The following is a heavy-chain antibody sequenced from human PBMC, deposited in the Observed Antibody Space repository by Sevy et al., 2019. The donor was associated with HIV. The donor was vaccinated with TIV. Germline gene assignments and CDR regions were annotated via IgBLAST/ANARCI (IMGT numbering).Heavy chain of an antibody. D-gene: IGHD2-15*01. CDR2: INSDGSST. V-gene: IGHV3-74*01. CDR3: ASDRCSGGSCYSFDY. CDR1: GFTFSSYW. Sequence: GGSLRLSCAASGFTFSSYWMHWVRQAPGKGLVWVSRINSDGSSTSYADSVKGRFTISRDNAKNTLYLQMNSLRAEDTAVYSCASDRCSGGSCYSFDYWGQGTLVTVSS. J-gene: IGHJ4*02.